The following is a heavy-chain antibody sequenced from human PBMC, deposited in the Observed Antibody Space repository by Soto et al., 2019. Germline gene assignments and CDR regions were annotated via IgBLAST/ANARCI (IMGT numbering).Heavy chain of an antibody. Sequence: GASVKVSCKASGYTFTTFGISWVRQAPGQGLEWVGWISANNGNTKYSQKFQGRVTMTTDTSTSTAYMELRSLRSDDTAVYYCAQAVAGTGLIYWGQGTLVTVSS. D-gene: IGHD6-19*01. CDR3: AQAVAGTGLIY. CDR1: GYTFTTFG. V-gene: IGHV1-18*01. J-gene: IGHJ4*02. CDR2: ISANNGNT.